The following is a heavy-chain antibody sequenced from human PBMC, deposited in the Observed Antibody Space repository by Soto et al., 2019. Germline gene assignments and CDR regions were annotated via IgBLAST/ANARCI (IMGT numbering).Heavy chain of an antibody. CDR1: GGSFSGYY. CDR2: INHSGST. D-gene: IGHD3-10*01. CDR3: ASGLAFQYGSGRGNWFDP. Sequence: SETLSLTCAVYGGSFSGYYWSWIRQPPGKGLEWIGEINHSGSTNYNPSLKSRVTISVDTSKNQFSLKLSSVTAADTAVYYCASGLAFQYGSGRGNWFDPWGQGTLVTVSS. V-gene: IGHV4-34*01. J-gene: IGHJ5*02.